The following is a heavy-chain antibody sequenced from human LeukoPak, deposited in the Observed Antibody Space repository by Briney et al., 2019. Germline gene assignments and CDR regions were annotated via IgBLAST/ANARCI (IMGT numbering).Heavy chain of an antibody. Sequence: GGSLRLSCAASGFTFSSYAMHWVRQAPGKGLEWVAVISYDGSNKYYADSVKGRFTISRDNAKNSLYLQMNSLRVEDTAVYYCARGWNGGSLNWFDPWGQGTLVAVSS. V-gene: IGHV3-30*04. D-gene: IGHD1-26*01. CDR2: ISYDGSNK. CDR3: ARGWNGGSLNWFDP. CDR1: GFTFSSYA. J-gene: IGHJ5*02.